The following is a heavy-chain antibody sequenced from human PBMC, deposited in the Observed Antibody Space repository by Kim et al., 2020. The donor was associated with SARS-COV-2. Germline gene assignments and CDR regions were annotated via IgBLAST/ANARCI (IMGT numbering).Heavy chain of an antibody. CDR3: ARVKVTTTWFDP. D-gene: IGHD4-17*01. V-gene: IGHV4-30-2*01. CDR2: IYHSGST. Sequence: SETLSLTCAVSGGSISSGGYSWSWIRQPPGKGLEWIGYIYHSGSTYYNPSLKSRVTISVDRSKNQFSLKLSSVTAADTAVYYCARVKVTTTWFDPWGQGTLVTVSS. J-gene: IGHJ5*02. CDR1: GGSISSGGYS.